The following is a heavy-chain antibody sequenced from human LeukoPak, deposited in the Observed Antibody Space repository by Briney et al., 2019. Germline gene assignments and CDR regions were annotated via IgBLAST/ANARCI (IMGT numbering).Heavy chain of an antibody. J-gene: IGHJ6*02. CDR1: GFTFSSYS. CDR2: ISSSSSYI. CDR3: ARDFSYDILTGYYPYYYYGMDV. V-gene: IGHV3-21*01. D-gene: IGHD3-9*01. Sequence: GGSLRLSCAASGFTFSSYSMNWVRQAPGKGLERVSSISSSSSYIYYADSVKGRFTISRDNAKNSLYLQMNSLRAEDTAVYYCARDFSYDILTGYYPYYYYGMDVWGQGTTVTVSS.